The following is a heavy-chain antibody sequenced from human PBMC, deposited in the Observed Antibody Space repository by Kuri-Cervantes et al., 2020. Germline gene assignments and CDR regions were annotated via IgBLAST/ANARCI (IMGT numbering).Heavy chain of an antibody. Sequence: SETLSLTCAVYGGSFSGYYWSWIRQPPGKGLEWIGEINNSGSTNYNPSLKSRVTISVDTSKNQFSLKLSSVTAADTAVYYCARGKSMWGSSRGYFDYWGQGTLVTVSS. CDR2: INNSGST. CDR3: ARGKSMWGSSRGYFDY. V-gene: IGHV4-34*01. J-gene: IGHJ4*02. CDR1: GGSFSGYY. D-gene: IGHD6-6*01.